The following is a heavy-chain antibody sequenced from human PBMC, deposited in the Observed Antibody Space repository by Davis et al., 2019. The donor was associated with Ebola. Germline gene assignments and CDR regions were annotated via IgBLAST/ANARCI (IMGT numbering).Heavy chain of an antibody. Sequence: SETLSLTCAVYNGSLSGFFWSWIRQPPGKGLEWLGEIRPGGSTNYSPSLKNRLTMSMDTSKNQFSLKLRSATAADTAVYYCARGRSRRYRDTSGYYYWFDPWGQGTLVTVSS. V-gene: IGHV4-34*01. D-gene: IGHD3-22*01. CDR3: ARGRSRRYRDTSGYYYWFDP. J-gene: IGHJ5*02. CDR2: IRPGGST. CDR1: NGSLSGFF.